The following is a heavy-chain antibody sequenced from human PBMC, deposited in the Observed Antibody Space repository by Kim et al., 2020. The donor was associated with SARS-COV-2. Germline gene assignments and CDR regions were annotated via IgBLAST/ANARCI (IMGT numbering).Heavy chain of an antibody. Sequence: GNGDTRYSQKFQGRVTFTTDTSESTGYRELSSLTSEDSAVYYCLGGYYFDYWGQGTLVTVSS. CDR2: GNGDT. J-gene: IGHJ4*02. D-gene: IGHD2-15*01. V-gene: IGHV1-3*01. CDR3: LGGYYFDY.